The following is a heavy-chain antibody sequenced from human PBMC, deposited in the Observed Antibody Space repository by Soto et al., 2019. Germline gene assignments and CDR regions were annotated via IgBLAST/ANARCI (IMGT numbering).Heavy chain of an antibody. Sequence: EVQLVESGGGLVKPGGSLSLSCAASGFTFISYSMNWVRQAPGKGLEWVSSISSGRSYIYYADSGKGRFTISRDNAKNALDLQMNSRRAEDTAVDYGAREYGSRAAHWGQGTLVTVSS. CDR3: AREYGSRAAH. CDR1: GFTFISYS. CDR2: ISSGRSYI. V-gene: IGHV3-21*01. D-gene: IGHD6-6*01. J-gene: IGHJ4*02.